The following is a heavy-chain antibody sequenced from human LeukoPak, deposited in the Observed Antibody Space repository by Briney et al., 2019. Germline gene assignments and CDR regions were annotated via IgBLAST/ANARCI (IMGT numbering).Heavy chain of an antibody. Sequence: ASVKVSCKAPGFTFSNSAVQWVQQARGQRLEWIGWIVVGSGNTNYAQKFQERVTITRDMSTSTAYMELSSLRSEDTAVYYCAVDVIYESDWGQGTLVTVSS. CDR1: GFTFSNSA. J-gene: IGHJ4*02. V-gene: IGHV1-58*01. CDR2: IVVGSGNT. CDR3: AVDVIYESD. D-gene: IGHD2/OR15-2a*01.